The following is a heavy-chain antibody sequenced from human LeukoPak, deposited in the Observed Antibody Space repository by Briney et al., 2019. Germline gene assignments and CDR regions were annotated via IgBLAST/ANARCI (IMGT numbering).Heavy chain of an antibody. CDR3: ARVHSLYYSSGAYDP. CDR1: GYTFTSYY. V-gene: IGHV1-46*01. D-gene: IGHD6-19*01. Sequence: ASVKVSCKASGYTFTSYYMHWVRQAPGQGLEWMGIISPSGGSTSYAQKFQGRVTMTRDTSTSTVYMELSSLRSEDTAVYYCARVHSLYYSSGAYDPWGQGTLVTVSS. CDR2: ISPSGGST. J-gene: IGHJ5*02.